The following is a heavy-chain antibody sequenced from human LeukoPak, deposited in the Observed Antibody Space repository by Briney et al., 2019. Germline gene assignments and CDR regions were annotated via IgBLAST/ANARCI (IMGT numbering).Heavy chain of an antibody. CDR1: GFTFSNHA. J-gene: IGHJ4*02. V-gene: IGHV3-23*01. D-gene: IGHD6-19*01. Sequence: GGSLRLSCAASGFTFSNHAMSWVRQAPGKGLECVSAISGSGGSTYYADSVKGRFTISRDNSKNTLYLQMNSLRVEDTAVYYCAKDITGHNRGWYDYWGQGTLVTVSS. CDR2: ISGSGGST. CDR3: AKDITGHNRGWYDY.